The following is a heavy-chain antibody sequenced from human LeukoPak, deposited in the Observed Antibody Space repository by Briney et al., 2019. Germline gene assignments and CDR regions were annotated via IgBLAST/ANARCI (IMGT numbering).Heavy chain of an antibody. CDR1: GGSISSYY. Sequence: SETLSLTCTVSGGSISSYYWSWIRQPPGKGLEWIGEINHSGSTNYNPSLKSRVTISVDTSKNQFSLKLSPVTAADTAVYYCARRSIAAAGTGRLNYYYYMDVWGKGTTVTISS. D-gene: IGHD6-13*01. J-gene: IGHJ6*03. CDR2: INHSGST. V-gene: IGHV4-34*01. CDR3: ARRSIAAAGTGRLNYYYYMDV.